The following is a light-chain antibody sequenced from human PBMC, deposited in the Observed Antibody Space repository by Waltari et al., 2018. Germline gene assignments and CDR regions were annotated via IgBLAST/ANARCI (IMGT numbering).Light chain of an antibody. Sequence: EIVLTQSPGTLSLSPGQRVTLSCRASKSVSRALAWYQQKAGQAPRILIYAASTRAPGIPDRFSGSGSGTDFSLTISRLEPEDFAVYYCQHYVRLPATFGQGTKVEIK. CDR2: AAS. CDR1: KSVSRA. CDR3: QHYVRLPAT. V-gene: IGKV3-20*01. J-gene: IGKJ1*01.